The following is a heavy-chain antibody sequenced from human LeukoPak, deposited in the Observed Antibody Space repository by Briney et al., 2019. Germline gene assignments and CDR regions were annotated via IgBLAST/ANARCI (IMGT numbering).Heavy chain of an antibody. D-gene: IGHD3-10*01. CDR1: GLTVSSNH. CDR3: AREDGSGSYLALDY. Sequence: GGSLRLSCAASGLTVSSNHMNWVRQAPGKGLEWVSILYRDDRTYYADSVKGRFTISRDNSKNTLYLQMNSLRAEDTAVYYCAREDGSGSYLALDYWGQGTLVTVSS. V-gene: IGHV3-53*01. CDR2: LYRDDRT. J-gene: IGHJ4*02.